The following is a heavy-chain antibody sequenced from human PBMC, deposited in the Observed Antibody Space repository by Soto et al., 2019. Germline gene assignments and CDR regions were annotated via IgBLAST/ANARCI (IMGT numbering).Heavy chain of an antibody. Sequence: ASVKVSCKASGNTFTSYYMHWLRQAPGQGPEWMGLVNPSGGSTYYAQKFRGRVTMTRDTSTSTLYMELSSLRFDDTAVYYCACFITASGTHDAFGIWGQGTMVTVSS. D-gene: IGHD6-25*01. J-gene: IGHJ3*02. V-gene: IGHV1-46*01. CDR2: VNPSGGST. CDR3: ACFITASGTHDAFGI. CDR1: GNTFTSYY.